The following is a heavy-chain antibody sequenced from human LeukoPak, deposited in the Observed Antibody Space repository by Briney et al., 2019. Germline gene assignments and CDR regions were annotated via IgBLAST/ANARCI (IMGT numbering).Heavy chain of an antibody. CDR3: ARGVNYYDSSGYYLDNWFDP. D-gene: IGHD3-22*01. Sequence: ASAKVSCEASGYTFTGYYMHWVRQAPGQGLEWMGWINPNSGGTNYAQKFQGRVTMTRDTSISTAYMELSRLRSDDTAVYYCARGVNYYDSSGYYLDNWFDPWGQGTLVTVSS. CDR1: GYTFTGYY. CDR2: INPNSGGT. J-gene: IGHJ5*02. V-gene: IGHV1-2*02.